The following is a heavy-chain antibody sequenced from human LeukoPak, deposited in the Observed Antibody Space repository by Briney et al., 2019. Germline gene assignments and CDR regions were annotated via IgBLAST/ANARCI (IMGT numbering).Heavy chain of an antibody. CDR3: ARDRSSFNGMDV. CDR1: GFTFSNYW. CDR2: IASDGSVT. V-gene: IGHV3-74*01. Sequence: GGSLRLSCAASGFTFSNYWMHWVRQVPGKGLVWVSRIASDGSVTNYADSVKGRFTISRDNAKNTLYLQMNSLRVEDTAVYYCARDRSSFNGMDVWGQGTTVTVSS. J-gene: IGHJ6*02.